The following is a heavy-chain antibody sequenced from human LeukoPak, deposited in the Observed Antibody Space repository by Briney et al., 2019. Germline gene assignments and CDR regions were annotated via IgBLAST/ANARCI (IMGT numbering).Heavy chain of an antibody. CDR3: ARDSLLSREFDY. D-gene: IGHD5-24*01. CDR1: GYTFSSYA. J-gene: IGHJ4*02. Sequence: SCKASGYTFSSYAMHWVRQAPGKGLEWVAVISYDGSNKYYADSVKGRFTISRDNSKNTLYLQMNSQRAEDTAVYYCARDSLLSREFDYWGQGTLVTVSS. V-gene: IGHV3-30*01. CDR2: ISYDGSNK.